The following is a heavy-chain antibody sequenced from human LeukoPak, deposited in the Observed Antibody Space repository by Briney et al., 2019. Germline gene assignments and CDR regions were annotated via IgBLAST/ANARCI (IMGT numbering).Heavy chain of an antibody. Sequence: GGSLTLSCTASGFTFSNAWMNWVRQAAGKGLEWVGRIKSKTDGGTTDYPAALKGRFTVSRDDSKNTVYLHINSLKSEDTAVYYCTMNADMDAWGKGTTVTVSS. V-gene: IGHV3-15*01. D-gene: IGHD1-1*01. CDR3: TMNADMDA. CDR2: IKSKTDGGTT. J-gene: IGHJ6*03. CDR1: GFTFSNAW.